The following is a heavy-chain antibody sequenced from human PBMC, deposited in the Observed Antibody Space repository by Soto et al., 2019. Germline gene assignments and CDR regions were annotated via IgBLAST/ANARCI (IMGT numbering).Heavy chain of an antibody. J-gene: IGHJ4*02. CDR2: IIPVSGAA. Sequence: QVQLVQSGAEVKKPGSSVKVSCKASGGAFGSYAFSWVRQAPGQGLEWMGGIIPVSGAAHYAQKFQGRVTITADESTSTAYMELRSLSSQDTAVYYCATALGCRSTSCTLAYWGQGTRVIVSS. V-gene: IGHV1-69*01. CDR3: ATALGCRSTSCTLAY. CDR1: GGAFGSYA. D-gene: IGHD2-2*01.